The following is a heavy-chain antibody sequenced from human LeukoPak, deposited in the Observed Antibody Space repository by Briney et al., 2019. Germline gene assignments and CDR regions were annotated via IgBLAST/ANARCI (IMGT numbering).Heavy chain of an antibody. CDR1: GFTFSSYW. D-gene: IGHD6-6*01. CDR2: IKQDGSEK. J-gene: IGHJ4*02. CDR3: ARGVARPIAAPFFDY. V-gene: IGHV3-7*01. Sequence: GGSLRLSCAASGFTFSSYWMSWVRQAPGKGLEWVANIKQDGSEKYYVDSVKGRFTISRDNAKNSLYLQMNSLRAEDTAVYYCARGVARPIAAPFFDYWGQGTLVTVSS.